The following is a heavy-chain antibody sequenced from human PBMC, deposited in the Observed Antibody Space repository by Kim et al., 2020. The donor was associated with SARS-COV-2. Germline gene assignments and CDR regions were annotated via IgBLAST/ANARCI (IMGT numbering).Heavy chain of an antibody. D-gene: IGHD6-13*01. CDR3: ARGEGAAAGTWFDP. V-gene: IGHV4-34*01. CDR2: INHSGST. Sequence: SETLSLTCAVYGGSFSGYYWSWIRQPPGKGLEWIGEINHSGSTNYNPSLKSRVTISVDTSKNQFSLKLSSVTAADTAVYYCARGEGAAAGTWFDPWGQGTLVTVSS. CDR1: GGSFSGYY. J-gene: IGHJ5*02.